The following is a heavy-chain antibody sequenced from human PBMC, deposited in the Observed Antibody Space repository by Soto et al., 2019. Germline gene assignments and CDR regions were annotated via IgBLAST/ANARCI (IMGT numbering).Heavy chain of an antibody. V-gene: IGHV3-23*01. CDR2: ISGSGGST. D-gene: IGHD3-10*01. J-gene: IGHJ4*02. Sequence: PGGSLRLSCAASGFTSSNYAMSWVRQAPGKGLEWVSAISGSGGSTYYADSVKGRFTISRDNSKHTLYLQTNSLRAEDTAVYYCAKDLGGEAYWGQGTLVTVSS. CDR3: AKDLGGEAY. CDR1: GFTSSNYA.